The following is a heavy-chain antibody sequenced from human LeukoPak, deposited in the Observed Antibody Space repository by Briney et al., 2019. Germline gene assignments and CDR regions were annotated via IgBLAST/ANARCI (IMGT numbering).Heavy chain of an antibody. J-gene: IGHJ4*02. CDR3: ARHLYSGYDPEYYFDY. Sequence: SETLSLTCTVSGGSISSYYWSWIRQPPGKGLEGIGYIYYSGSTNYNPSLKSRVTISVDTSKNQFSLKLSSVTAADTAVYYCARHLYSGYDPEYYFDYWGQGTLVTVSS. CDR1: GGSISSYY. D-gene: IGHD5-12*01. CDR2: IYYSGST. V-gene: IGHV4-59*08.